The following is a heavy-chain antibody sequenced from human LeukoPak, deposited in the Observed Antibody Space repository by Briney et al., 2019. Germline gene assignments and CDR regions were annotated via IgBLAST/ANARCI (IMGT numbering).Heavy chain of an antibody. J-gene: IGHJ4*02. Sequence: GGSLRLPCAASGFVFSNYALSWVRQAPGKGLEWVSAISGRGASTYYADSVKGRFTISRDNSKNTLYLQMSSLRAEDTAVYYCASSIAAPATPFDYWGQGTLVTVSS. CDR1: GFVFSNYA. CDR2: ISGRGAST. CDR3: ASSIAAPATPFDY. V-gene: IGHV3-23*01. D-gene: IGHD6-13*01.